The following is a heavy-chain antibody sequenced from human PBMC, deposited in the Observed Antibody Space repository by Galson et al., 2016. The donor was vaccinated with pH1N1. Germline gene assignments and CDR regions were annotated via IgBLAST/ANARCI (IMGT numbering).Heavy chain of an antibody. J-gene: IGHJ6*02. CDR1: GFIFTNAW. CDR2: VKSEAFRGTT. V-gene: IGHV3-15*01. CDR3: TTISSVFGVVVKDF. D-gene: IGHD3-3*01. Sequence: SLRLSCAASGFIFTNAWMSRVRRAPGKGLEWVGRVKSEAFRGTTDYAAPVQGRFIVSRDDSKSTVYLQMNSLKTEDTAVYYCTTISSVFGVVVKDFWGQGTTVIVSS.